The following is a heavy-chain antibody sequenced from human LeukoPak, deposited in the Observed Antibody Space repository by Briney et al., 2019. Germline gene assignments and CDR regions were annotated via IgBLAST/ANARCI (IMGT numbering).Heavy chain of an antibody. CDR3: ARSTVPKEDNLWSRELDAFDI. J-gene: IGHJ3*02. CDR2: INPSGGST. CDR1: GYTFTSYY. V-gene: IGHV1-46*01. Sequence: GASVKVSCKASGYTFTSYYMHWVRQAPGRWLEWMGIINPSGGSTSYAQKFQGRVTMTRDTSTSTVYMELSSLRSEDTAVYYCARSTVPKEDNLWSRELDAFDIWGQGTMVTVSS. D-gene: IGHD2-21*01.